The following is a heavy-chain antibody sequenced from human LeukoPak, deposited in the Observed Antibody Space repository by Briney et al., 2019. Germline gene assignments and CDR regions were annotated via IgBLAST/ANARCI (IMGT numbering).Heavy chain of an antibody. D-gene: IGHD1-26*01. J-gene: IGHJ6*02. CDR1: GFTFSTYG. Sequence: PGGSRRLSWAASGFTFSTYGMHWVGQAQGKGLEWVAVISYDGSNKYYADSVKGRFTISRDNSKNTLYLRMNSLRAEDTAVYYYAKVVSGSYSYYYYGVDVWGQGTTVTVSS. V-gene: IGHV3-30*18. CDR2: ISYDGSNK. CDR3: AKVVSGSYSYYYYGVDV.